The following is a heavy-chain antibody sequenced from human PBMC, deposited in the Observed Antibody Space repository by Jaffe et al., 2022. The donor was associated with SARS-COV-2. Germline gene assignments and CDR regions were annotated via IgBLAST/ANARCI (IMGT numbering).Heavy chain of an antibody. D-gene: IGHD2-15*01. Sequence: QVQLQESGPGLVKPSQTLSLTCTVSGGSVSSGTYYWTWIRQPAGKGLEWIGRISTSGTTNYNPSLKSRVTISADMAKNQFSLKLNTVTAADTAVYYCARGVRVGGFINCFDPWGQGTLVTVSS. CDR1: GGSVSSGTYY. CDR3: ARGVRVGGFINCFDP. J-gene: IGHJ5*02. V-gene: IGHV4-61*02. CDR2: ISTSGTT.